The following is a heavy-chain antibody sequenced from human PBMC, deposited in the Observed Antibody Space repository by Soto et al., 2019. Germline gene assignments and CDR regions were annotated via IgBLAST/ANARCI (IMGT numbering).Heavy chain of an antibody. J-gene: IGHJ6*02. Sequence: GGSLRLSRAASGFTFSDYYMSWIRQAPGKGLEWVSDISSSGSIIYYADSVKGRFTISRDNAKNSLYLQMNSLRAEDTAVYYCARVNGYYYYGMDVWGQGTTVTVSS. D-gene: IGHD3-22*01. CDR3: ARVNGYYYYGMDV. CDR1: GFTFSDYY. V-gene: IGHV3-11*01. CDR2: ISSSGSII.